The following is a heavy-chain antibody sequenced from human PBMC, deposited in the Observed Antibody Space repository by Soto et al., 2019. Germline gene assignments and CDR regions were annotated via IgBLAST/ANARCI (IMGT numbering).Heavy chain of an antibody. CDR1: GDSIISSYYY. V-gene: IGHV4-30-4*01. Sequence: QVRLQESGPGLVKPSQTVSLTCAVSGDSIISSYYYWGWVRQSPGKGLEWIGYMYSSGSTYSNPSLTAPVGLAMDQPRSHLARTLKYVTVEDTAIYFCVRGTECDTVDACYRYFDSWGQGTLVTVSS. CDR2: MYSSGST. J-gene: IGHJ4*02. CDR3: VRGTECDTVDACYRYFDS. D-gene: IGHD2-15*01.